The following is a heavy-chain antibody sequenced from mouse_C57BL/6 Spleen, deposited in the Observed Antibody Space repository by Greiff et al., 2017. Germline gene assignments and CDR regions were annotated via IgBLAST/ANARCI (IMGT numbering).Heavy chain of an antibody. V-gene: IGHV1-15*01. CDR3: TNLYYGNHPFAY. J-gene: IGHJ3*01. CDR1: GYTFTDYE. Sequence: QVQLQQSGAELVRPGASVTLSCKASGYTFTDYEMHWVKQTPVHGLEWIGAIDPETGGTAYNQKFKGKATLTADKSSSTAYMELRSLTSEDSAVYYCTNLYYGNHPFAYWGQGTLVTVSA. CDR2: IDPETGGT. D-gene: IGHD2-1*01.